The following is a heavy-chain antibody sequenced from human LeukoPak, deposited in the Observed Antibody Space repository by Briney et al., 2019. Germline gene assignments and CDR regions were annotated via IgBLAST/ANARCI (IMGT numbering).Heavy chain of an antibody. CDR1: GFTFSSYS. D-gene: IGHD6-19*01. Sequence: GGSLRLSCVASGFTFSSYSMTWVRQAPGKGLEWVSYISSSGSTIYYADSVKGRFTISRDNAKNSLYLQMNSLRAEDTAVYYCARDGAVAGNDYWGQGTLVTVSS. CDR3: ARDGAVAGNDY. CDR2: ISSSGSTI. V-gene: IGHV3-48*04. J-gene: IGHJ4*02.